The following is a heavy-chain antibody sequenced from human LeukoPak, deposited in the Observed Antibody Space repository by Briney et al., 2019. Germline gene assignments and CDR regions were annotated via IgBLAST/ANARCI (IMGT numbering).Heavy chain of an antibody. J-gene: IGHJ1*01. CDR3: ARDLYYFDSSGYLPFQH. Sequence: ASVKVSCKASGYTFTSHGISWVRQAPGQGLEWMGWISAYNGNTNYAQKLQGRVTMTTDTSTRTAYMELRSLRSDDTAVYYCARDLYYFDSSGYLPFQHWGQGTLVTVSS. V-gene: IGHV1-18*01. CDR2: ISAYNGNT. CDR1: GYTFTSHG. D-gene: IGHD3-22*01.